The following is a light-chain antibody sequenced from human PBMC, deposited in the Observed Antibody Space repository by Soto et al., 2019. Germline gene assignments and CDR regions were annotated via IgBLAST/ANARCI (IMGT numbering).Light chain of an antibody. J-gene: IGLJ2*01. Sequence: QAVVTQEPSLTVSPGGTVTLTCAPSTGPVTSDYYPNWFQQKPGQAPRALIYSTTKKHSCTPARFSGALLGGKAALTLSGVQPEDEADYSCLLYYGAAVVFGGGTKLTVL. CDR1: TGPVTSDYY. V-gene: IGLV7-43*01. CDR3: LLYYGAAVV. CDR2: STT.